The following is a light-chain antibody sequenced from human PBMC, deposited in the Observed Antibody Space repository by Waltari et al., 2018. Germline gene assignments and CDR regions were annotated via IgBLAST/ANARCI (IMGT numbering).Light chain of an antibody. J-gene: IGLJ2*01. Sequence: QSALTQPPSVSGSPGQSVTISSPRPSSDVGNDNRVSWYQQPPGTAPQVVIYEVNNRPSGVPDRFSGSKSGNTAYLTISGLQAEDEADYYCSSYTSSTTFVFGGGTKLAVL. CDR3: SSYTSSTTFV. V-gene: IGLV2-18*02. CDR1: SSDVGNDNR. CDR2: EVN.